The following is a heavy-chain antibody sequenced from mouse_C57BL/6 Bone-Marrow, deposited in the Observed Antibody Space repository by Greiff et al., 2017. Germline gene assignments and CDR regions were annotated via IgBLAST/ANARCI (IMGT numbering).Heavy chain of an antibody. CDR2: IDPEDGET. J-gene: IGHJ1*03. V-gene: IGHV14-2*01. D-gene: IGHD1-1*01. CDR3: APDYYGSWGYFDV. Sequence: VHVKQSGAELVKPGASVKLSCTASGFNIKDYYMHWVKQRTEQGLEWIGRIDPEDGETKYAPKFQGKATITADTSSNTAYLQLSSLTSEDTAVYYCAPDYYGSWGYFDVWGTGTTVTVSS. CDR1: GFNIKDYY.